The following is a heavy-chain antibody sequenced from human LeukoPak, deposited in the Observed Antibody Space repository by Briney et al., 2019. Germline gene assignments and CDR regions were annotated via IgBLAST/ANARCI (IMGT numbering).Heavy chain of an antibody. CDR3: ARLTTGNNCFDP. CDR2: ICWDDDK. CDR1: GFSLNTRGVC. D-gene: IGHD4-11*01. Sequence: SAPTLVNPTETLTLTCTFSGFSLNTRGVCVGWIRQSPGKALESLALICWDDDKRYSPSLKSRLTITKDTSKNHVVLTMTNMDPVDTATYYCARLTTGNNCFDPWGQGTLVTVSS. V-gene: IGHV2-5*02. J-gene: IGHJ5*02.